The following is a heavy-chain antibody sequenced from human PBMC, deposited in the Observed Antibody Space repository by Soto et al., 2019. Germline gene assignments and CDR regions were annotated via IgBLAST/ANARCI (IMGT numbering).Heavy chain of an antibody. D-gene: IGHD3-22*01. CDR1: GYTFTRYV. Sequence: ASVQVSCKASGYTFTRYVISWVRQAPGPGLEWMRWISAYNGNTNYAQKLQGRVTMTTDTSTSTAYMELRSLRSDDTAVYYCASYDSSGYDYWGQGTLVTVSS. CDR2: ISAYNGNT. V-gene: IGHV1-18*01. CDR3: ASYDSSGYDY. J-gene: IGHJ4*02.